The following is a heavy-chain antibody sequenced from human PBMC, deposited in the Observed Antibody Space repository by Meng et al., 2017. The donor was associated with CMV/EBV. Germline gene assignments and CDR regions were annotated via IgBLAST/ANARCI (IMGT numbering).Heavy chain of an antibody. CDR2: IKPDGSEK. CDR3: ARTRHLRFDCFNI. CDR1: GFSFSTSW. J-gene: IGHJ3*01. Sequence: GESLKISCSASGFSFSTSWMSWVRQAPGKGLEWVANIKPDGSEKYYLDSVKGRFTISRDTAKSSLFLEMNSLRAEDTAMYYCARTRHLRFDCFNIWGQGTMVTVSS. V-gene: IGHV3-7*01. D-gene: IGHD2-21*02.